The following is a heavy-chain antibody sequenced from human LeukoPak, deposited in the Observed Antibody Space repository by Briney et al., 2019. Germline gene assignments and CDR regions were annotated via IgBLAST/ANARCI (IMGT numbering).Heavy chain of an antibody. J-gene: IGHJ4*02. CDR1: GGSFSGYY. V-gene: IGHV4-34*01. CDR2: INHSGST. D-gene: IGHD3-10*01. Sequence: SETLSLTCAVYGGSFSGYYWSWIRQPPGKGLEWIGEINHSGSTNYNPSLKSRVTISVDTSKNQFSLKLSSVTAADTAVYYCAGHYYGSGSYSYTPYWGQGTLVTVSS. CDR3: AGHYYGSGSYSYTPY.